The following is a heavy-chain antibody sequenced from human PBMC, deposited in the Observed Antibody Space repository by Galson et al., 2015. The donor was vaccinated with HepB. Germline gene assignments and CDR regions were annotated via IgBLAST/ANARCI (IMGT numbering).Heavy chain of an antibody. V-gene: IGHV3-15*01. CDR3: TTESRYYYYYYMDV. Sequence: SLRLSCAASRFSFNNAWMSWVRQAPGKGLEWVGRIRSKTDGGTADYAAPVKGRFTISRDDSKDTMYLQMNSLKAEDTAVYYCTTESRYYYYYYMDVWGKGITVTVSS. J-gene: IGHJ6*03. CDR1: RFSFNNAW. CDR2: IRSKTDGGTA.